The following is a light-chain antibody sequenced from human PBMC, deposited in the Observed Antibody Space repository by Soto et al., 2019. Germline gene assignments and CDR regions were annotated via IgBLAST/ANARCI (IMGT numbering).Light chain of an antibody. V-gene: IGLV1-44*01. CDR1: SSSIGSNP. CDR3: SAWNDSIYGPV. CDR2: SDN. Sequence: QSVLTQPPSASGTPGQRVAISCSGGSSSIGSNPVNWYLHLPGTAPKLLIYSDNQRPSGVTDRVYGSKSGTSASLTISGLQSEDEADYFCSAWNDSIYGPVFGGGTKLTFL. J-gene: IGLJ2*01.